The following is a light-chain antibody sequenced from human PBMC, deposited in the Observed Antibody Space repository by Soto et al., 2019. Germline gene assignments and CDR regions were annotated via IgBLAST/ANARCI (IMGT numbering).Light chain of an antibody. J-gene: IGKJ3*01. V-gene: IGKV3D-20*02. CDR1: QTVTSNY. Sequence: EIVLTQSPGTLSSSPGERATLSCRASQTVTSNYLAWYQQKPGQAPRLLFFGASIRATGIPARFSGSGSGTDFTLTISSLEPEDFAVYYCQQRSLLFTFGPGTKVDIK. CDR3: QQRSLLFT. CDR2: GAS.